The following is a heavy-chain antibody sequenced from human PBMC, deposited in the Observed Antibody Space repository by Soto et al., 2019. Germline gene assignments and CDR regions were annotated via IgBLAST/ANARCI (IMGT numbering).Heavy chain of an antibody. D-gene: IGHD3-22*01. CDR1: AFTFNNYA. Sequence: EVQLLESGGGLVQPGGSLSLSCAASAFTFNNYAMSWVRQAPGKGLEWVSGIGGSGRTTYYADSVKGRFTISRDNSNNTLFLQMNSLRADATAVYYCAKSRYSDSSGDFYDYWGQGTLVTVSS. J-gene: IGHJ4*02. CDR3: AKSRYSDSSGDFYDY. V-gene: IGHV3-23*01. CDR2: IGGSGRTT.